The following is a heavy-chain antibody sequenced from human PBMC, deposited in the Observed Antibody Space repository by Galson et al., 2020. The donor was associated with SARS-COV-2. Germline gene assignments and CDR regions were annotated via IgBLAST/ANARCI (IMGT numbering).Heavy chain of an antibody. V-gene: IGHV3-23*01. CDR2: ISGRGFST. CDR1: GFTFTNYA. CDR3: TKVRISGGKNYFDY. D-gene: IGHD6-19*01. J-gene: IGHJ4*02. Sequence: GESLKISCAASGFTFTNYAMNWVRQAPGKGLEWVAGISGRGFSTYYADSVKGRFTISRDNSNNTLYLQMNSLRAEDTAVYYCTKVRISGGKNYFDYWGQGTLVTVSS.